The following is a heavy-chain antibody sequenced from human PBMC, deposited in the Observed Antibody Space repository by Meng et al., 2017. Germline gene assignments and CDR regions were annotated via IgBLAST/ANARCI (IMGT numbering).Heavy chain of an antibody. Sequence: QGTLVQSGPEVKKPGASVNLSCKPSGYTFAAYWIHWLRQAPGQGLEWMGRIDPNNDHTQYAQNFQGRVTMTSDTSISTVYMELNGLRSDDTAVYYCARDEDISAAGKLFGDYWGQGTLVTVSS. CDR3: ARDEDISAAGKLFGDY. V-gene: IGHV1-2*06. CDR2: IDPNNDHT. CDR1: GYTFAAYW. D-gene: IGHD6-13*01. J-gene: IGHJ4*02.